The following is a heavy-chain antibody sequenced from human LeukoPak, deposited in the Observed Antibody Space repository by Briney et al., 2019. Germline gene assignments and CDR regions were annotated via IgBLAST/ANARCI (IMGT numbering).Heavy chain of an antibody. CDR1: GDSISSYY. D-gene: IGHD6-19*01. CDR3: ARGSSGWYWDY. J-gene: IGHJ4*02. V-gene: IGHV4-4*07. CDR2: IYASGST. Sequence: SETLSLTCTVSGDSISSYYWSWIRQPAGKGLEWIGRIYASGSTNYNPSLKSRVTISVDKSKNQLSLKLSSVTAADTAVYYCARGSSGWYWDYWGQGTLVTVSS.